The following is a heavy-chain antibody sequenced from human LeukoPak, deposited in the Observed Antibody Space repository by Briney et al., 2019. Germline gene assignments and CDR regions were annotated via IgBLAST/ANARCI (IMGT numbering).Heavy chain of an antibody. CDR1: GGSISSYY. Sequence: SETLSLTCTVSGGSISSYYWSWIRQPAGKGLEWIGRIYTSGSTNYNPSLKSRVTMSVDTSKNQFSLKLSSVTAADTAVYYCARGYCGGGSCLEYYWGQGTLVTVSS. V-gene: IGHV4-4*07. D-gene: IGHD2-15*01. J-gene: IGHJ4*02. CDR3: ARGYCGGGSCLEYY. CDR2: IYTSGST.